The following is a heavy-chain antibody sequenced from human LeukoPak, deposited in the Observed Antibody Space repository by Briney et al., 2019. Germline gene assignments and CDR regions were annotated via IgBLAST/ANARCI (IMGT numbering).Heavy chain of an antibody. D-gene: IGHD3-10*01. CDR2: MNPNSGNT. Sequence: ASVKVSCKASGYTFTTYDLNWVRQVTGRGPEWMGWMNPNSGNTGYAQKFQGRVTMTRNTSISTAYMELNNLTSEDTAVYYCARRIRGAPTDHWGQGTLVTVSS. J-gene: IGHJ4*02. V-gene: IGHV1-8*01. CDR1: GYTFTTYD. CDR3: ARRIRGAPTDH.